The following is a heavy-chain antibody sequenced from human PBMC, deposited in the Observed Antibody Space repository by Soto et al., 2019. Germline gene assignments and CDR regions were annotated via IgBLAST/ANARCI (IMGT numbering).Heavy chain of an antibody. D-gene: IGHD4-4*01. V-gene: IGHV6-1*01. CDR2: TYYRSKWYN. Sequence: SQTLSLTCAISGDSVSSNSAAWNWIRQSPSRGLEWLGRTYYRSKWYNDYAVSVKSRITINPDTSKNQFSLQLNSVTPEDTAVYYCAKGSTTVTSYANWFDPWGQGTLVTVSS. CDR1: GDSVSSNSAA. CDR3: AKGSTTVTSYANWFDP. J-gene: IGHJ5*02.